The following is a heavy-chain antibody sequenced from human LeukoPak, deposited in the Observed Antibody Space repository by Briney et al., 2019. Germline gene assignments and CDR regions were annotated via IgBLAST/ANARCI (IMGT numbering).Heavy chain of an antibody. D-gene: IGHD6-13*01. CDR2: IYYSGST. J-gene: IGHJ4*02. CDR3: ARGGRIAAAGLDY. CDR1: GGSISSYY. V-gene: IGHV4-59*01. Sequence: SETLSLTCTVSGGSISSYYWRWIRQPPGKGLEWIGYIYYSGSTNYNPSLKSRVTISVDTSKNQFSLKLSSVTAADTAVYYCARGGRIAAAGLDYWGQGTLVTVSS.